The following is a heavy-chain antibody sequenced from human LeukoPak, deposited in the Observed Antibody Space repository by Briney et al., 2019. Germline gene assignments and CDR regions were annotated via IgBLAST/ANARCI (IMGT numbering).Heavy chain of an antibody. D-gene: IGHD1-26*01. J-gene: IGHJ3*02. CDR2: IYSGGNT. CDR1: GFTVSSNY. Sequence: GGSLRLSCAASGFTVSSNYMTWVRQAPGKGLEWVPVIYSGGNTYYADSVKGRFTISRDNTKNTVYLQMNSLRAYDTAVYYCARDVGFIVGATPGAFDIWGQGTMVTVSS. CDR3: ARDVGFIVGATPGAFDI. V-gene: IGHV3-66*01.